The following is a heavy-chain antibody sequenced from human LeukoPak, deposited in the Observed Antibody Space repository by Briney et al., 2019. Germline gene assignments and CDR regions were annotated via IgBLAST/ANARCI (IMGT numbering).Heavy chain of an antibody. Sequence: GGSLRLSCAASGFTFSTYNMNWVRQAPGKGLEWVSSITSSSSYIYYADSVKGRFTISRDNAKNSLYLQMNSLRAEDTAVYYCARARGYGDQLDYWGQGTLVTVSS. CDR1: GFTFSTYN. V-gene: IGHV3-21*01. J-gene: IGHJ4*02. D-gene: IGHD4-17*01. CDR2: ITSSSSYI. CDR3: ARARGYGDQLDY.